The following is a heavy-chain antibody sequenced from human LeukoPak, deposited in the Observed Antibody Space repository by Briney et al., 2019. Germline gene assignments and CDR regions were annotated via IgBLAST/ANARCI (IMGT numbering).Heavy chain of an antibody. V-gene: IGHV4-59*11. Sequence: SETLSLTCTVSGGSISGHYWSWIRQPPGKVLEWIGYIYYNGNTNYNPSLKSRVTISVDTSKNTAYLQMNSLRAEDTAVYYCARVKVGSWDWFDPWGQGTLVTVSS. CDR1: GGSISGHY. J-gene: IGHJ5*02. CDR3: ARVKVGSWDWFDP. D-gene: IGHD1-26*01. CDR2: IYYNGNT.